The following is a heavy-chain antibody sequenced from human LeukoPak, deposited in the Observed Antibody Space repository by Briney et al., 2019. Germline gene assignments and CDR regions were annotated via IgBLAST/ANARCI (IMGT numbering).Heavy chain of an antibody. CDR2: IGIADDT. Sequence: GGSLRLSCAASGFTFRNYDMHWVRQFPGRGLEWVSAIGIADDTHYPDTVKGRFTISRENAKNSLYLQMNSLRDGDTAVYYCVRGGIQVSGIDAFDIWGQGTMVTVSS. D-gene: IGHD5/OR15-5a*01. CDR3: VRGGIQVSGIDAFDI. J-gene: IGHJ3*02. CDR1: GFTFRNYD. V-gene: IGHV3-13*01.